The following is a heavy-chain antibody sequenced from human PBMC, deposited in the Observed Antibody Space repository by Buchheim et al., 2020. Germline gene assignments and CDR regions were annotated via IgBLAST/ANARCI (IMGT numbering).Heavy chain of an antibody. V-gene: IGHV3-48*01. J-gene: IGHJ6*02. CDR1: GFTFSTYD. D-gene: IGHD1-14*01. CDR2: ISYSSSTI. Sequence: EVQLVESGAGLVQPGGSLRLSCAASGFTFSTYDMSWVRQAPGKGLEWVSYISYSSSTIYYADSVKGRFTISRDNAKNSLYLQMNSLRAEDTAVYYCARNRYYGMDVWGQGTT. CDR3: ARNRYYGMDV.